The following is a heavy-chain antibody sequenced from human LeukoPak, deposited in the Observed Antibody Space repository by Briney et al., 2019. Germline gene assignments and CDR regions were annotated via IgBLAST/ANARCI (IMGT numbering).Heavy chain of an antibody. Sequence: PGGSLRLSCAASGFTFSSYWMTWVRQAPGKGLEWVANIKQDGSDKYYVDSVKGRFTISRDTAKNSLYLQMNSLRAEDTAVYYCVRDVISGGSYSTAFDLWGQGTMVTVSS. CDR3: VRDVISGGSYSTAFDL. CDR1: GFTFSSYW. D-gene: IGHD3-22*01. V-gene: IGHV3-7*01. CDR2: IKQDGSDK. J-gene: IGHJ3*01.